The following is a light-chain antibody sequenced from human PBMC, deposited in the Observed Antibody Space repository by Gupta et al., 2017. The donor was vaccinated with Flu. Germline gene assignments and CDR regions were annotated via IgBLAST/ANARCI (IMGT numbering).Light chain of an antibody. CDR3: QVWDSRSDMGV. CDR2: DDS. Sequence: SYVLTQPPSVSVAPGQPARISCGGNNIGSYSVHWYQQKPGQAPVLVVYDDSRQPSGIPERFAGSNAGNSANLTISRVEAGDEADDDGQVWDSRSDMGVFGGGTKMTVL. J-gene: IGLJ2*01. CDR1: NIGSYS. V-gene: IGLV3-21*02.